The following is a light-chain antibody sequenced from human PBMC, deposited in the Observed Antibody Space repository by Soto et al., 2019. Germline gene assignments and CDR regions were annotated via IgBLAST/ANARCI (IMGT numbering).Light chain of an antibody. J-gene: IGLJ2*01. CDR3: AAWDDSLTGPAV. CDR1: SSNIGSYA. V-gene: IGLV1-44*01. Sequence: QPVLTQPPSASGTPGQRVTISCSGSSSNIGSYAVNWYQQLPGTATKLLIYSNDQRPSGVHDRFSGSKSGTSASLAIGGLQSEDEADYYCAAWDDSLTGPAVFGGGTKLTVL. CDR2: SND.